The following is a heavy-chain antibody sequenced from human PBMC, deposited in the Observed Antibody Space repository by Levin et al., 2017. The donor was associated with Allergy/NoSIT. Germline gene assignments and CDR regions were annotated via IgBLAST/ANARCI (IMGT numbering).Heavy chain of an antibody. CDR3: TRGDVVVTPGYFDL. J-gene: IGHJ2*01. Sequence: PSQTLSLTCTVSGGSIRSYYWSWIRQPPGKGLEWIGYIYYSGSTNYNPSLKSRVTISVDTSKNQFSLKLSSVTAADTAVYYCTRGDVVVTPGYFDLWGRGTLVTVSS. CDR1: GGSIRSYY. D-gene: IGHD2-21*02. V-gene: IGHV4-59*01. CDR2: IYYSGST.